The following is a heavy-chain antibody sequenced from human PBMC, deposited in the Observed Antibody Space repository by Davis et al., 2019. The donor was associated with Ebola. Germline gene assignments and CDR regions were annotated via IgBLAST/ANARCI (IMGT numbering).Heavy chain of an antibody. V-gene: IGHV4-59*05. J-gene: IGHJ6*02. CDR3: AREDTAMVTWAYYYYGMDV. Sequence: MPGGSLRLSCTVSGGSISSYYWSWIRQPPGKGLEWIGSIYYSGSTYYNPSLKSRVTISVDTSKNQFSLKLSSVTAADTAVYYCAREDTAMVTWAYYYYGMDVWGQGTTVTVSS. CDR2: IYYSGST. D-gene: IGHD5-18*01. CDR1: GGSISSYY.